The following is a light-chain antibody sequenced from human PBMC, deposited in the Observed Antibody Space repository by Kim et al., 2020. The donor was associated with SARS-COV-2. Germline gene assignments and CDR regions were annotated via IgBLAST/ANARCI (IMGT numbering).Light chain of an antibody. J-gene: IGLJ1*01. CDR2: DVS. CDR1: SNNIGTYKY. CDR3: SSYTSRGPFV. V-gene: IGLV2-14*03. Sequence: QSALTQPASVSGSPGQSITISCTGTSNNIGTYKYVSWYQQYPGKAPKLMIYDVSERPSGVSNRFSGSKFGNTASLTISGLQAEDEADYYCSSYTSRGPFVLAAGTKVTVL.